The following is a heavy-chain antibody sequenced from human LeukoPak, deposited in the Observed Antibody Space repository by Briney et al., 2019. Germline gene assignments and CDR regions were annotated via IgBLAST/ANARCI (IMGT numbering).Heavy chain of an antibody. CDR3: ARQRYCSSTSCYRNAEYFQH. CDR2: IYYSGST. J-gene: IGHJ1*01. D-gene: IGHD2-2*02. V-gene: IGHV4-39*01. Sequence: ETLSLTCTVAGGSISSSSYYWGWIRQPPGKGLEWIGSIYYSGSTYYNPSLRSRVTISVDTSKNQFSLKLSSVTAADTAVYYCARQRYCSSTSCYRNAEYFQHWGQGTLVTVS. CDR1: GGSISSSSYY.